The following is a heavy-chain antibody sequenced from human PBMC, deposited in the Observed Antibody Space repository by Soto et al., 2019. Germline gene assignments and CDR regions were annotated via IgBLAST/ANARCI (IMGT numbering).Heavy chain of an antibody. CDR1: VFSFRSYY. CDR3: ARVGTDYGSGSPYYSDY. Sequence: GGSLRLSCAASVFSFRSYYMIWVRQSPGRGLEWVSSISPSSSFLSYADSLKGRFTISRDNAKSSVNLQMSSLRVEDTAVYYCARVGTDYGSGSPYYSDYWGQGILVTVSS. CDR2: ISPSSSFL. J-gene: IGHJ4*02. D-gene: IGHD3-10*01. V-gene: IGHV3-21*06.